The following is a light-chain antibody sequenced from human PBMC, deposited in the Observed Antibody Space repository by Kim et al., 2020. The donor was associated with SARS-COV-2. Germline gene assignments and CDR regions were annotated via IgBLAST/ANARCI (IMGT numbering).Light chain of an antibody. CDR3: QQFVSSPIT. CDR2: GAS. J-gene: IGKJ5*01. CDR1: QSVNSAY. Sequence: SLGERATLSCRASQSVNSAYLAWYQQRPGQAPSLLIYGASSRATGIPDRFSGSGSGTDFTLTITRLEPEDFAVYYCQQFVSSPITFGQGTRLEIK. V-gene: IGKV3-20*01.